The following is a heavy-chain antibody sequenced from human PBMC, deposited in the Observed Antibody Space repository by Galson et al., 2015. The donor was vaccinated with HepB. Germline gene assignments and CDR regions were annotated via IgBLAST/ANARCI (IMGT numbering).Heavy chain of an antibody. Sequence: QSGAEVKKPGESLKISCKGSGYTFTNYWIGWVRQMPGKGLEWMGIIYLGGSDTRYSPSFQGQVTISADKSISTAYLQWSSLKASDTAMYFCARHCGEHQLAPDYWGQGTLVTVSS. CDR2: IYLGGSDT. V-gene: IGHV5-51*01. D-gene: IGHD6-13*01. J-gene: IGHJ4*02. CDR3: ARHCGEHQLAPDY. CDR1: GYTFTNYW.